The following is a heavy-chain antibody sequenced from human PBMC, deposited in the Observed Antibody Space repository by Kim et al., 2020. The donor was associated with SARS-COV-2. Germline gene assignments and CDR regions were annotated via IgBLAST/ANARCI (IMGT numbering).Heavy chain of an antibody. CDR1: GGSINSRGYY. Sequence: SETLSLTCNVSGGSINSRGYYWGWIRQPPGKGLDWIGSMYYSGSTYYNPSLKSRVTISVDTSKNQFSLKLSSVLATDTAVYYCARGIRYFDWSQYYYYYYGRDVWGQGTTVTVSS. D-gene: IGHD3-9*01. CDR2: MYYSGST. V-gene: IGHV4-39*07. CDR3: ARGIRYFDWSQYYYYYYGRDV. J-gene: IGHJ6*02.